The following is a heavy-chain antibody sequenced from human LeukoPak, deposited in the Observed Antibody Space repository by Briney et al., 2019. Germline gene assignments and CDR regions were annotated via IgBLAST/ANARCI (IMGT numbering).Heavy chain of an antibody. CDR2: INHSGST. Sequence: PSETLSLTCAVSGGSIRGYYSTWIRQPPGKRLEWIGEINHSGSTNYNPSLKSRVTISVDTSQNQFSLKLRSVSAADTAAYCCASLRKLANYRSFDPWGQGTLVSVSS. D-gene: IGHD1-1*01. J-gene: IGHJ5*02. V-gene: IGHV4-34*01. CDR3: ASLRKLANYRSFDP. CDR1: GGSIRGYY.